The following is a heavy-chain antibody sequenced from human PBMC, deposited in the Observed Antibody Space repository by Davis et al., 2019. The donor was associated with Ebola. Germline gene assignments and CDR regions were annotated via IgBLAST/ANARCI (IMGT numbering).Heavy chain of an antibody. CDR2: IWYDGSNK. V-gene: IGHV3-33*01. D-gene: IGHD3-22*01. CDR1: GFTFSSYG. CDR3: ARDYYYDNSGYNLGY. J-gene: IGHJ4*02. Sequence: PGGSLRLSCAASGFTFSSYGMHWVRQAPGKGLEWVAVIWYDGSNKYYADSVKGRFTISRDNSKNTLYLQMNSLRAEDTAVYYCARDYYYDNSGYNLGYWGQGTLVTVSS.